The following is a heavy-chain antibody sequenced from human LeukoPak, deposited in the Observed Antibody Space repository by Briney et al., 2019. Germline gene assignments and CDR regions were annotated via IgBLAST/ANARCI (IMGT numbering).Heavy chain of an antibody. CDR1: GFTFDDYA. Sequence: GGSLRLSCAASGFTFDDYAMHWVRQAPGKGLEWVSGISWNSGSIGYADSVKGRFTISRDNAKNSLYLQMNSLRAEDAALYYCAQGKWELRGPFDYWGQGTLVTVSS. CDR2: ISWNSGSI. D-gene: IGHD1-26*01. V-gene: IGHV3-9*01. CDR3: AQGKWELRGPFDY. J-gene: IGHJ4*02.